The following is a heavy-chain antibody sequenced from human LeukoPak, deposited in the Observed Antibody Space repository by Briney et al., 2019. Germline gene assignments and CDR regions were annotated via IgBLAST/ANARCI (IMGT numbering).Heavy chain of an antibody. CDR2: IYYSGST. J-gene: IGHJ4*02. D-gene: IGHD3-22*01. CDR1: GDSISSSSYY. V-gene: IGHV4-39*01. CDR3: ARGSFYDSRGYAHFDY. Sequence: PSETLSLTCTVSGDSISSSSYYWGRIRQPPGKGLEWIGSIYYSGSTYYNPSLKSRVTISVDTSKNQFSLKLSSVTAADTAVYYCARGSFYDSRGYAHFDYWGQGTLVTVSS.